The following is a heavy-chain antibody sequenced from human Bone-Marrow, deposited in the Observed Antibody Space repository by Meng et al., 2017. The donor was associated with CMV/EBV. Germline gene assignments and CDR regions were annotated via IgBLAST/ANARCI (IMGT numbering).Heavy chain of an antibody. CDR3: ARDLDFWSGYNYYYGMDV. V-gene: IGHV3-74*01. D-gene: IGHD3-3*01. CDR1: GFTLSSYC. J-gene: IGHJ6*02. CDR2: INSDGSST. Sequence: GGSLRLSCAVSGFTLSSYCMHWVRQAPGKGLVWVSRINSDGSSTSYADSVKGRFTISRDNAKNTLYMQMNSLRAEDTAVYYCARDLDFWSGYNYYYGMDVWGQGTTVTVSS.